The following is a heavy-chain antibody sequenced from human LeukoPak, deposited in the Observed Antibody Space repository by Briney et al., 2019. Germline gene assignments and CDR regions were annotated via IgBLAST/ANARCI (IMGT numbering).Heavy chain of an antibody. Sequence: GASVKVSCKASGYTFTSYYMHWVRQAPGHGLEWLGWINLNSGGTHYVQNFQGRVTMTRDTSISTAHMELDGLRYEDTAVYYCTRGGDDEGPNYFDYWGQGTLVTVSS. V-gene: IGHV1-2*02. D-gene: IGHD3-10*01. J-gene: IGHJ4*02. CDR3: TRGGDDEGPNYFDY. CDR1: GYTFTSYY. CDR2: INLNSGGT.